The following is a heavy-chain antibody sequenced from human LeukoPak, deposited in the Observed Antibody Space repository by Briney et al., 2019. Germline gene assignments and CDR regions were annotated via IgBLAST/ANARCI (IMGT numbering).Heavy chain of an antibody. V-gene: IGHV4-39*01. D-gene: IGHD3-9*01. J-gene: IGHJ5*02. CDR2: ILYTGNT. CDR3: ARLPTGFPNWVDP. Sequence: SETLSLTCAVSGVSFSSVSSSWGWIRQTPEKGVEWIGAILYTGNTEYNPSLKSRVTISVDTSKNQFSLKLSSVTAADTAVYYCARLPTGFPNWVDPWGQGILVTVSS. CDR1: GVSFSSVSSS.